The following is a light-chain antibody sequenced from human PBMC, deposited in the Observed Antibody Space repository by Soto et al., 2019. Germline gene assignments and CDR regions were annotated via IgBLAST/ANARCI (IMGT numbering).Light chain of an antibody. CDR3: QQGDSFPFT. CDR1: QDISSW. CDR2: AAS. J-gene: IGKJ4*01. V-gene: IGKV1-12*01. Sequence: DIQMTQSPSSVSASVGDRVTITCRVSQDISSWVAWYQQKPGKAPKLLISAASSLQSGVPRRFSGSGSGTDFTLVISSLQAEDFATYFCQQGDSFPFTFGGGTKVDIK.